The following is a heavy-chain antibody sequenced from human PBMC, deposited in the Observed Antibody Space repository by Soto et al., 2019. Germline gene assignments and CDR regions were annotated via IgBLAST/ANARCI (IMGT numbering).Heavy chain of an antibody. CDR3: ARVFGCSGGSYYLIGAFDI. Sequence: GGSLRLSCAASGFTFSSYWMSWVRQAPGKGLEWVANIKQDGSEKYYVDSVKGRFTISRDNAKNSLYLQMNSLRAEDTAVYYCARVFGCSGGSYYLIGAFDIWGQGTMVTVSS. V-gene: IGHV3-7*01. J-gene: IGHJ3*02. CDR2: IKQDGSEK. D-gene: IGHD2-15*01. CDR1: GFTFSSYW.